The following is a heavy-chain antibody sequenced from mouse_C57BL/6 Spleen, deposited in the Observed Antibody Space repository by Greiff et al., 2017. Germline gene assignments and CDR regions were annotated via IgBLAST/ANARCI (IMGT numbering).Heavy chain of an antibody. CDR1: GFTFSDYG. D-gene: IGHD2-2*01. Sequence: EVMLVESGGGLVKPGGSLKLSCAASGFTFSDYGMHWVRQAPEKGLEWVAYISSGSSTIYYADTVKGRFTISRDNAKNTLFLQMTSLRAEDTAMYYCARRDGLPYVDYWGQGTTLTVSS. V-gene: IGHV5-17*01. CDR2: ISSGSSTI. CDR3: ARRDGLPYVDY. J-gene: IGHJ2*01.